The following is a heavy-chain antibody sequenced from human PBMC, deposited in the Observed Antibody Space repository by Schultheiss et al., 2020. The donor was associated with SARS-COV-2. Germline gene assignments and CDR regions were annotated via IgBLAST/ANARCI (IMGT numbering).Heavy chain of an antibody. V-gene: IGHV4-59*01. CDR3: ARGSSGYCSGGSCYWYFDL. J-gene: IGHJ2*01. CDR2: IYYSGST. Sequence: SETLSLTCAVSSGSISNNYYWSWVRQSPGKGLEWIGYIYYSGSTNYNPSLKSRVTISVDTSKNQFSLKLSSVTAADTAVYYCARGSSGYCSGGSCYWYFDLWGRGTLVTVSS. D-gene: IGHD2-15*01. CDR1: SGSISNNYY.